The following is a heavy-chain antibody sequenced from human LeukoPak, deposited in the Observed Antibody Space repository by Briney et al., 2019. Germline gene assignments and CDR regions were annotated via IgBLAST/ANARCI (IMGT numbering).Heavy chain of an antibody. V-gene: IGHV1-18*01. CDR1: GYTFTSYG. CDR3: ARGSQMRGIYHPSFDP. D-gene: IGHD3-16*02. Sequence: EASVKVSCKASGYTFTSYGISWVRQAPGQGLEWMGWISAYNGNTNYAQKLQGRVTMTTDTSTSTAYMELRSLRSDDTAVYYCARGSQMRGIYHPSFDPWGQGTLVTVSS. CDR2: ISAYNGNT. J-gene: IGHJ5*02.